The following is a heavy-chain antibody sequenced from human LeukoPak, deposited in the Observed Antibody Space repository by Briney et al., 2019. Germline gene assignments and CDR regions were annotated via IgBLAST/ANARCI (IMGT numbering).Heavy chain of an antibody. CDR3: TTPDYYDSSGYYSQFDY. J-gene: IGHJ4*02. V-gene: IGHV3-15*01. CDR2: IKSKSDSGTT. Sequence: GGSLRLSCAASGFTFSNAWMSWVRQAPGKGLEWVGRIKSKSDSGTTDYAAPVKGRFTISRDDSKNTLYLQMNSLKTEDTAVYYCTTPDYYDSSGYYSQFDYWGQGTLVTVSS. CDR1: GFTFSNAW. D-gene: IGHD3-22*01.